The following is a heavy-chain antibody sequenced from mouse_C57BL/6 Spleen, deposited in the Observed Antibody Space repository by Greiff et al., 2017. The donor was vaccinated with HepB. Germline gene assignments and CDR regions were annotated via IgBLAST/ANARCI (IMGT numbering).Heavy chain of an antibody. V-gene: IGHV1-80*01. J-gene: IGHJ4*01. Sequence: QVQLQQSGAELVKPGASVKISCKASGYAFSSYWMNWVKQRPGKGLEWIGQIYPGDGDTNYNGKFKGKATLTADKSSSTAYMQLSSLTSEDSAVYFCARALTTVVATGAMDYWGQGTSVTVSS. CDR1: GYAFSSYW. CDR2: IYPGDGDT. CDR3: ARALTTVVATGAMDY. D-gene: IGHD1-1*01.